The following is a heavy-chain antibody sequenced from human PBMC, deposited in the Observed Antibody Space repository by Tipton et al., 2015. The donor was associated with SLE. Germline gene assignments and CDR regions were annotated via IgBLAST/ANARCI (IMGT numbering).Heavy chain of an antibody. D-gene: IGHD3-9*01. V-gene: IGHV4-59*08. Sequence: TLSLTCTVSGGLTRDYFWTWIRQPPGRGLEYIGYVHDSVMVNYNPSLKSRVTISADTSRNQFSLRLTSMTAADTGVYFCARIVVDVLTGPYPDFWSQGTLVTVSS. CDR1: GGLTRDYF. CDR2: VHDSVMV. J-gene: IGHJ4*02. CDR3: ARIVVDVLTGPYPDF.